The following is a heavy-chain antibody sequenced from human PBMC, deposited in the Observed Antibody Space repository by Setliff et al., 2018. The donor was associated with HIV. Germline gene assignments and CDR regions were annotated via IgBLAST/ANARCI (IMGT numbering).Heavy chain of an antibody. CDR3: ARVTSDSSGYYWGYYFDY. CDR1: GFTFSAYA. D-gene: IGHD3-22*01. Sequence: GGSLRLSCAASGFTFSAYAMHWVRQAPGKGLEYVSAISSNGLSTYYADSVNGRFTISRDSSENTLYLQMNGLRSEDTAVYYCARVTSDSSGYYWGYYFDYWGQGTRVTVSS. V-gene: IGHV3-64*04. J-gene: IGHJ4*02. CDR2: ISSNGLST.